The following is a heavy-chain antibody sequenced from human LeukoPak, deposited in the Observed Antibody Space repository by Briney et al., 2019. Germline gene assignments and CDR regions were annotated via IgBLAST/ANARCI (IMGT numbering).Heavy chain of an antibody. D-gene: IGHD3-3*01. CDR3: AKARYDFWSGYYGYMDV. CDR2: ISGSGGST. J-gene: IGHJ6*03. Sequence: PGGSLRLSCVGSGFTFSAYDMQWVRQAPGKGLEWVSAISGSGGSTYYADSVKGRFTISRDNSKNTLYLQMNSLRAEDTAVYYCAKARYDFWSGYYGYMDVWGKGTTVTVSS. CDR1: GFTFSAYD. V-gene: IGHV3-23*01.